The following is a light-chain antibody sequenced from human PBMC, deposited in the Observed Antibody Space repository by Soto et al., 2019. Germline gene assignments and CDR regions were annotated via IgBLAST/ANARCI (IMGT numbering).Light chain of an antibody. CDR1: SSNIGSNY. Sequence: SVLTQPPSASGIPGQRVTISCSGSSSNIGSNYVYWYQQLPGTAPKLLIYRNNQRPSGVPDRFSGSKSGTSASLAISGLRSEDEADYYCAAWDDSLSVHYVFGTGTKVTVL. V-gene: IGLV1-47*01. J-gene: IGLJ1*01. CDR2: RNN. CDR3: AAWDDSLSVHYV.